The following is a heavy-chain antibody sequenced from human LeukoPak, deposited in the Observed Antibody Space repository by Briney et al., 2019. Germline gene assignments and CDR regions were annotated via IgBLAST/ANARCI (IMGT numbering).Heavy chain of an antibody. CDR3: AKEGKQWLASYYFDY. D-gene: IGHD6-19*01. CDR2: IWYDGSNK. Sequence: GGSLRLSCAASGFTFSSYGMHWVRQAPGKGLEWVAVIWYDGSNKYYADSVKGRFTISRDNSKNTLYLQMNSLRAEDTAVYYCAKEGKQWLASYYFDYWGQGTLVTVSS. J-gene: IGHJ4*02. V-gene: IGHV3-33*06. CDR1: GFTFSSYG.